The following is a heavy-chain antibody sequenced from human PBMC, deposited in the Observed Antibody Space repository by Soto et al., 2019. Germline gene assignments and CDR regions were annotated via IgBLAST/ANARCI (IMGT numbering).Heavy chain of an antibody. J-gene: IGHJ4*02. CDR3: ARFAYYYGSGSSNFDY. CDR2: ISAYNGNT. V-gene: IGHV1-18*04. CDR1: GYTFTSYG. Sequence: ASVKVSCKASGYTFTSYGISWVRQAPGQGLEWMGWISAYNGNTNYAQKLQGRVTMTTDTSTGTAYMELRSLRSDDTAVYYCARFAYYYGSGSSNFDYWGQGTLVTVSS. D-gene: IGHD3-10*01.